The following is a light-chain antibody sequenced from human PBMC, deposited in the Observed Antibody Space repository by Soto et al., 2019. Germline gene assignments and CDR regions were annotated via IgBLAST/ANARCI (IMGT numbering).Light chain of an antibody. CDR1: GSDIGAYNY. Sequence: QSVLTQPASVSGSPGQSITISCTGSGSDIGAYNYVSWYQQHPGRAPKLLIHGVTRRPSGVSSRFSASKSAYTASLTISGLQAEDEANYCCSSFTTSYFYVFGHGTKVTVL. CDR3: SSFTTSYFYV. V-gene: IGLV2-14*01. CDR2: GVT. J-gene: IGLJ1*01.